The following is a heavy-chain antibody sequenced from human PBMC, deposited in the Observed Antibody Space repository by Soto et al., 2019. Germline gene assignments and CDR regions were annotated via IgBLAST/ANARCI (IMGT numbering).Heavy chain of an antibody. D-gene: IGHD2-21*02. Sequence: GGSLRLSCAASGFTFSTYNMNWVRQAPGKGLEWVSSISMTSSYIYYADSMKGRFTVSRDNAKNSLFLQMNSLIAEDTAVYYCVRDXVVVTETTSWARGYFDYWGQGILVTVSS. CDR1: GFTFSTYN. CDR2: ISMTSSYI. J-gene: IGHJ4*02. CDR3: VRDXVVVTETTSWARGYFDY. V-gene: IGHV3-21*01.